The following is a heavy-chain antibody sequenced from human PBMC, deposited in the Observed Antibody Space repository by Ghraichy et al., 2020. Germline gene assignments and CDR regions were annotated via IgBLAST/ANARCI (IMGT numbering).Heavy chain of an antibody. CDR3: ARDRKAGRPTAFDY. D-gene: IGHD1-14*01. CDR1: GGTFSSYA. Sequence: SVKVSCKASGGTFSSYAISWVRQAPGQGLEWMGGIIPIFGTANYAQKFQGRVTITADESTSTAYMELSSLRSEDTAVYYCARDRKAGRPTAFDYWGQGTLVTVSS. CDR2: IIPIFGTA. J-gene: IGHJ4*02. V-gene: IGHV1-69*13.